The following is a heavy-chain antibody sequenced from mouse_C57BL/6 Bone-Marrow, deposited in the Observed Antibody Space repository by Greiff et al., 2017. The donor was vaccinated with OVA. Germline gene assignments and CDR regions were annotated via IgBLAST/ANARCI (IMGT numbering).Heavy chain of an antibody. D-gene: IGHD2-4*01. CDR3: ARWGDYDGGDYFDY. CDR1: GYTFTSYW. Sequence: VQLQQPGAELVKPGASVKMSCKASGYTFTSYWITWVKQRPGQGLEWIGDIYPGSGSTNYNEKFKSKATLTVDTSSSTAYMQLSSLTSEDSAVYYCARWGDYDGGDYFDYWGQGTTLTVSS. J-gene: IGHJ2*01. V-gene: IGHV1-55*01. CDR2: IYPGSGST.